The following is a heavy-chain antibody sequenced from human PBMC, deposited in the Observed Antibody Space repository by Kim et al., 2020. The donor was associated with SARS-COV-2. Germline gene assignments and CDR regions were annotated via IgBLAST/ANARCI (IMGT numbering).Heavy chain of an antibody. J-gene: IGHJ2*01. V-gene: IGHV4-59*01. CDR1: GGSISSYY. CDR2: IYYSGST. CDR3: ARALGYTWYFDL. D-gene: IGHD5-18*01. Sequence: SETLSLTCTVSGGSISSYYWSWIRQLPGKGLEWIGYIYYSGSTNYNPSLKSRVTISLDTSKNQFSLELSSVTPADTAVYYCARALGYTWYFDLYGGGPLVTLS.